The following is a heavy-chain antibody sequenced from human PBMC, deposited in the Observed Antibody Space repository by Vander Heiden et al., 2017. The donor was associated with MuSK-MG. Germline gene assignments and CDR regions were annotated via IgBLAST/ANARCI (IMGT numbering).Heavy chain of an antibody. CDR3: ARDVGSMVRGVMSRGYFDY. V-gene: IGHV3-30-3*01. CDR2: IAYDGSNK. D-gene: IGHD3-10*01. Sequence: QVPLVESGGGVVQPGRSLRLSCAAAAFNLRSHAMHWVRQAPGKGLEWVAVIAYDGSNKDYADSVKGRFTISRDNSKNKLYLQMNSLRAEETAVYYCARDVGSMVRGVMSRGYFDYWGQGTLVTVSS. J-gene: IGHJ4*02. CDR1: AFNLRSHA.